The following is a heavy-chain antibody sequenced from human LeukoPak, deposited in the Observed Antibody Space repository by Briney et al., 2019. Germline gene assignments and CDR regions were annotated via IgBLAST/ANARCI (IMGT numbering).Heavy chain of an antibody. J-gene: IGHJ4*02. D-gene: IGHD3-3*01. CDR2: ISAYNGNT. CDR3: ARDDFWSGYYFGDY. V-gene: IGHV1-18*01. CDR1: GYTFTSYG. Sequence: ASVKVSCKASGYTFTSYGISWVRQAPGQGLEWMGWISAYNGNTNYAQKLQGRVTMTTDTSTSTAYVELRSLRSDDTAVYYCARDDFWSGYYFGDYWGQGTLVTVSS.